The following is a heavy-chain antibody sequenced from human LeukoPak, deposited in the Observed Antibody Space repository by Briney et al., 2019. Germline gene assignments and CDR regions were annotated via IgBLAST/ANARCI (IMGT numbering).Heavy chain of an antibody. Sequence: PSETLSLTCTVSGGSISDFYWSWIRQPPGKGLEWIGYIYYSGSTTYNPSLNSRVTMAVDTSKNQFSLKLSSVTAADSAVYYCARVKQGTAMVDYWGPGTLVTVFS. D-gene: IGHD5-18*01. CDR2: IYYSGST. J-gene: IGHJ4*02. CDR1: GGSISDFY. CDR3: ARVKQGTAMVDY. V-gene: IGHV4-59*01.